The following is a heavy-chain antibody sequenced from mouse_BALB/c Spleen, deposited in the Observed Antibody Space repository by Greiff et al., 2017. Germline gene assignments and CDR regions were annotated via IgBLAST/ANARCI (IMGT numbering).Heavy chain of an antibody. D-gene: IGHD2-4*01. CDR3: TRLITDY. CDR1: GYTFTDYE. J-gene: IGHJ2*01. CDR2: IDPETGGT. Sequence: VQLQQSGAELVRPGASVTLSCKASGYTFTDYEMHWVKQTPVHGLEWIGAIDPETGGTAYNQKFKGKATLTADKSSSTAYMELRSLTSEDSAVYYCTRLITDYWGQGTTLTVSS. V-gene: IGHV1-15*01.